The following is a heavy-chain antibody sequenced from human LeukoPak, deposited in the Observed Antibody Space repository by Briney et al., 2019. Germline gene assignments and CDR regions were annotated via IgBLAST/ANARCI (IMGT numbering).Heavy chain of an antibody. Sequence: SETLSLTCTVSGGSISGYYWSWIRQSPGKGLEWIGYIYYSGSTKYNPSLKSRVTISVDTSKNQFSLRLNSVTAADTAVYYCARDSGSYYYFDYWGQGTLVTVSS. J-gene: IGHJ4*02. V-gene: IGHV4-59*01. D-gene: IGHD1-26*01. CDR2: IYYSGST. CDR3: ARDSGSYYYFDY. CDR1: GGSISGYY.